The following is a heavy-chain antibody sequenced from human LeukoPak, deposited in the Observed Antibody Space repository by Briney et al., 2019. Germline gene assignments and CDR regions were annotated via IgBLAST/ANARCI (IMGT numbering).Heavy chain of an antibody. CDR2: ISAYNGNT. V-gene: IGHV1-18*01. J-gene: IGHJ1*01. CDR1: GYTFTSYG. CDR3: ARASPAAEYFQH. Sequence: EASVKVSCKASGYTFTSYGISWVRQAPGQGLEWMGWISAYNGNTNYAQKLQGRVTITTDESTSTAYMELSSLRSGDTAVYYCARASPAAEYFQHWGQGTLVTVSS.